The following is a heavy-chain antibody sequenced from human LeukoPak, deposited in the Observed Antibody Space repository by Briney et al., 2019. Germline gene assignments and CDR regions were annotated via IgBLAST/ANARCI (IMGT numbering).Heavy chain of an antibody. CDR3: ARNHDPYDY. CDR2: IYRDGRT. CDR1: GFTVNEKY. D-gene: IGHD1-14*01. V-gene: IGHV3-66*01. Sequence: GGSLRLSCAVSGFTVNEKYMSWVRQSPGKGLEWVAAIYRDGRTYYADSVGGRFTISRDTSKNTVFLRMNSLRVEDTAVYYCARNHDPYDYWGQGTLVTVSS. J-gene: IGHJ4*02.